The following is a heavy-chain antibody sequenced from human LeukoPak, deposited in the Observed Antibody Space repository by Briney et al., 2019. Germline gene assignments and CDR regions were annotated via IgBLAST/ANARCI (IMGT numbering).Heavy chain of an antibody. Sequence: ASVKVSCKASGYTFTGYYMHWVRQAPGQGLEWMGWINPNSGGTNYAQKFQGRVTMTRDTSISTAYMELSSLRSEDTAVYYCARDHLPAAMFRGMDVWGQGTTVTVSS. V-gene: IGHV1-2*02. CDR1: GYTFTGYY. CDR2: INPNSGGT. CDR3: ARDHLPAAMFRGMDV. D-gene: IGHD2-2*01. J-gene: IGHJ6*02.